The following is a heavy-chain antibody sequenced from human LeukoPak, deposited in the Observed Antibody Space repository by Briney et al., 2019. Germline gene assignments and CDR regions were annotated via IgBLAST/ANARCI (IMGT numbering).Heavy chain of an antibody. V-gene: IGHV3-23*01. CDR3: VKDRSSTVTLGFDY. CDR2: ISGTADTT. D-gene: IGHD4-17*01. Sequence: GGSLRLSCVASRFTFSRSAMSWVRQAPGKELEWVSSISGTADTTYYADSVKGRFTISRDNSKNTLYLQMNSLRADDTAVYYCVKDRSSTVTLGFDYWGQGTLVTVSS. J-gene: IGHJ4*02. CDR1: RFTFSRSA.